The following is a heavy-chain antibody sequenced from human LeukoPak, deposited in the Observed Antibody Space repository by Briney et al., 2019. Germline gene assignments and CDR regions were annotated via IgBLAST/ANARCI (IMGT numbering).Heavy chain of an antibody. CDR3: ARSPPPWATVTSYYYYMDV. D-gene: IGHD4-17*01. CDR2: IIPMFGTA. Sequence: SSVKVSCKASGSTFSSYAISWVRQAPGQGLEWMGGIIPMFGTANYAQKFQGRVTITADESTTTAYMELSSLRSEDTAVYYCARSPPPWATVTSYYYYMDVWGKGTTVTVSS. J-gene: IGHJ6*03. V-gene: IGHV1-69*01. CDR1: GSTFSSYA.